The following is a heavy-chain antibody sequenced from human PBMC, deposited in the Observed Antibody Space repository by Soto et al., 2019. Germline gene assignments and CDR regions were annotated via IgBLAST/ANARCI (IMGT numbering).Heavy chain of an antibody. J-gene: IGHJ4*02. V-gene: IGHV4-59*01. CDR2: IYYNGDT. CDR1: GGSINGYY. D-gene: IGHD4-17*01. CDR3: ARDRPYGDYFDY. Sequence: SETLSLTCTVSGGSINGYYWSWIRQSPERGLEWLGYIYYNGDTKYNPSLNPRVTMSVDTSNNQLFLNLRSVTAADTAVYYCARDRPYGDYFDYWGQGTLVTV.